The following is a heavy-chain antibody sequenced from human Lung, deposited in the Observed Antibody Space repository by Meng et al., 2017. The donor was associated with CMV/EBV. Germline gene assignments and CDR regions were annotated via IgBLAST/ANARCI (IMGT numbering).Heavy chain of an antibody. J-gene: IGHJ6*02. CDR2: ISSDGSDE. V-gene: IGHV3-30-3*01. Sequence: GESLKISCAASGFTFSSYAIHWVRQAPGKGLDWVASISSDGSDEYYADSVKGRFTISRDNSKNTLYLQMNSLRGEDSSVYYCARDHEEYCRSTTCFTYPNVWGQGTTVTVSS. CDR3: ARDHEEYCRSTTCFTYPNV. CDR1: GFTFSSYA. D-gene: IGHD2-2*02.